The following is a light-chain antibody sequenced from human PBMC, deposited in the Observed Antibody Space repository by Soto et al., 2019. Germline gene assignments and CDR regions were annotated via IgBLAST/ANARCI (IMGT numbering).Light chain of an antibody. CDR3: GSFAGPVWV. J-gene: IGLJ3*02. Sequence: QSALTQPPSASGSPGQSVTISCTGTSSDIGGYDHVSWYRQDPGKAPKVMIYEVTKRPSGVPDGFSGSKAGNTASLTVFGLQAEDEANYYCGSFAGPVWVFGGGTKLTVL. CDR1: SSDIGGYDH. CDR2: EVT. V-gene: IGLV2-8*01.